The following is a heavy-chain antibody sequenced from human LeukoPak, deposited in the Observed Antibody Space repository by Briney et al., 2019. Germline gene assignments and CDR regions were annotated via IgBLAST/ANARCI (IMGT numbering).Heavy chain of an antibody. CDR3: VRENLGYCSSTSCSFL. CDR2: IEDDGSDK. J-gene: IGHJ4*02. V-gene: IGHV3-7*01. D-gene: IGHD2-2*01. Sequence: GGSLRLSCAASGFTFSSYWMSWVRQAPGKGLEWVANIEDDGSDKYYVDSVKGRFTISRDNAKNSLYLQMNSLRAEDTAVYYCVRENLGYCSSTSCSFLWGQGTLVTVSS. CDR1: GFTFSSYW.